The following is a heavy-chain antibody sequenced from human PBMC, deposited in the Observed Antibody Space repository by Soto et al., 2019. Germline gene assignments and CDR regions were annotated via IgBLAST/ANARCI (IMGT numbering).Heavy chain of an antibody. Sequence: QVQLVQSGAEVKKPGASVKVSCKASGYTFTSYDINWVRQATGQGLEWMGWMNPNSGNTGYAQKFQGGVTVTRNTSISTAYMELSSLRSEDTAVYYCAFFGSSSLAFDYWGQGTLVTVSS. CDR1: GYTFTSYD. J-gene: IGHJ4*02. V-gene: IGHV1-8*01. CDR3: AFFGSSSLAFDY. D-gene: IGHD6-6*01. CDR2: MNPNSGNT.